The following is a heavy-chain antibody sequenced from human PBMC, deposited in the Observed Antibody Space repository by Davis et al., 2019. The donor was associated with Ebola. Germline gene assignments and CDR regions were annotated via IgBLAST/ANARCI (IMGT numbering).Heavy chain of an antibody. CDR2: INDSGNT. Sequence: SETLSLTCAVYGGSFSGYYWSWIRQPPGKGLEWIGEINDSGNTNYNPSLKSRVTISVDTSKNQFSLKLSSVTAADTAVYYCARGGAVAGTYYYYGMDVWGQGTTVTVSS. D-gene: IGHD6-19*01. CDR1: GGSFSGYY. CDR3: ARGGAVAGTYYYYGMDV. J-gene: IGHJ6*02. V-gene: IGHV4-34*01.